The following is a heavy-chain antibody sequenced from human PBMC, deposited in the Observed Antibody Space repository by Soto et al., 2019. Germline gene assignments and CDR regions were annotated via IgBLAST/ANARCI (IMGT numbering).Heavy chain of an antibody. D-gene: IGHD4-4*01. CDR2: ILPILGSL. Sequence: QVRLVQSGAEVKKPGSSVTVSCKASGGTFNTYTFSWVRQAPGQGLEWMGSILPILGSLNYAQRFQDRLSITADYSTTTAYMELSSLTSQDTAMYYCTRIPRYSFPTSDPLDNWGQGTLVTVSS. CDR1: GGTFNTYT. J-gene: IGHJ4*02. CDR3: TRIPRYSFPTSDPLDN. V-gene: IGHV1-69*08.